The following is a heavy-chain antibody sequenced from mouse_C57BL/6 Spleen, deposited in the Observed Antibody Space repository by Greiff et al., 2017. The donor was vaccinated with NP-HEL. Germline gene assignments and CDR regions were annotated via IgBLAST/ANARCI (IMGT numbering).Heavy chain of an antibody. CDR2: IRNKANGYTT. CDR3: ARYYGYFDY. V-gene: IGHV7-3*01. Sequence: EVQLVESGGGLVQPGGSLSLSCAASGFTFTDYYMSWVRQTPGKALEWMGFIRNKANGYTTEYSASVKGRFTISRDNSQSILYLQMNALRAEDSATYYCARYYGYFDYWGQGTTLTVSS. J-gene: IGHJ2*01. D-gene: IGHD1-1*02. CDR1: GFTFTDYY.